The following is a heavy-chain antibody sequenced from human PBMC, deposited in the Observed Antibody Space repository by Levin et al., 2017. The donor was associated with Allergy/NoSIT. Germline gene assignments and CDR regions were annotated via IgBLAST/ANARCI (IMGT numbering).Heavy chain of an antibody. CDR1: GGSISSYY. J-gene: IGHJ5*02. CDR2: ILASGST. CDR3: VRGGGGAFQFDP. Sequence: KSSETLSLTCTVSGGSISSYYWTWIRQPAGKGLEWIGRILASGSTNYNPSLKSRVTMSVDTSKDQFSLKLSSVSAADTAVYYCVRGGGGAFQFDPWGQGTLVTVSS. D-gene: IGHD1-26*01. V-gene: IGHV4-4*07.